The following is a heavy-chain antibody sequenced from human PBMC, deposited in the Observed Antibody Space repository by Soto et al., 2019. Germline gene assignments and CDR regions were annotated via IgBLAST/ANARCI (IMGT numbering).Heavy chain of an antibody. D-gene: IGHD3-16*02. V-gene: IGHV3-9*01. J-gene: IGHJ4*02. Sequence: EVQLVESGGGLIQPGRSLRLSCAASGFTFDDYAMHWVRQAPGKGLAWVSGISWNSGSIGYADSVKGRFTIPRANAKNSLYLQMNSLRAEETALYDCAKGVLTFGGAIVIFDYWGQCTLVTVSS. CDR2: ISWNSGSI. CDR3: AKGVLTFGGAIVIFDY. CDR1: GFTFDDYA.